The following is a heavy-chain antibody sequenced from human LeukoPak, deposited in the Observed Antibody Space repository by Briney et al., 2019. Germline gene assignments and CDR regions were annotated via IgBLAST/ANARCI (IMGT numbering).Heavy chain of an antibody. J-gene: IGHJ4*02. CDR2: ITSTSNYI. V-gene: IGHV3-21*01. Sequence: GGSLRLSCAASGFNFNGYTMSWVRQAPGKGLEWVSSITSTSNYIYYADSLRGRFTISRDNAKNSLYLRMSSLRAEDTAVYYCARDSHYDYGDYIFDYWGQGTLVTVSS. D-gene: IGHD4-17*01. CDR3: ARDSHYDYGDYIFDY. CDR1: GFNFNGYT.